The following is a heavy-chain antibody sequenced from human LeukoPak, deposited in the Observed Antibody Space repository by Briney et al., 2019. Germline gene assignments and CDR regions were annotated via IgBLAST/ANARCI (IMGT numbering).Heavy chain of an antibody. CDR1: GYSISSGYY. D-gene: IGHD3-22*01. Sequence: NPSETLSLTCAVSGYSISSGYYWGWIRQPPGKGLEWIGSIYHSGSTYYNPSLKSRVTISVDTSKNQFSLKLSSVTAADTAVYYCARSLTYYYDSSGYRDLAFDIWGQGTMVTVSS. V-gene: IGHV4-38-2*01. J-gene: IGHJ3*02. CDR2: IYHSGST. CDR3: ARSLTYYYDSSGYRDLAFDI.